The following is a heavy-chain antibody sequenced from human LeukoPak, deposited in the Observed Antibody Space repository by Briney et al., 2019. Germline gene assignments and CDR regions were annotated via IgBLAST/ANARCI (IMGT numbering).Heavy chain of an antibody. CDR1: GFTFSNYG. D-gene: IGHD3-10*01. CDR2: IRFDGSNT. J-gene: IGHJ4*02. V-gene: IGHV3-30*02. Sequence: GGSLRLSCAASGFTFSNYGMHWVRQAPGKGLEWVAFIRFDGSNTYYVGSVKGRFTISRDNSKNTLYLQMNSLRAEDTAVYHCAKDYQRAYYYGSGFDYWGQGTLVTVSS. CDR3: AKDYQRAYYYGSGFDY.